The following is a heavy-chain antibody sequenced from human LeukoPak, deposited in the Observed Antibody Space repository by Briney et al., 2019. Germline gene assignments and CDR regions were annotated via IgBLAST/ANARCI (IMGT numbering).Heavy chain of an antibody. CDR1: RGSINSNTYY. D-gene: IGHD3-22*01. CDR2: IYYSGST. CDR3: VSGRYYDDSRAYHGVAN. J-gene: IGHJ4*02. V-gene: IGHV4-39*01. Sequence: TSETLSLTCTVSRGSINSNTYYWGWIRQPPGKGLEWIGTIYYSGSTYYSPSLKSRVTISEDTSKNQFSLKLGSVTAADTAVYYCVSGRYYDDSRAYHGVANWGQGTLVTVSS.